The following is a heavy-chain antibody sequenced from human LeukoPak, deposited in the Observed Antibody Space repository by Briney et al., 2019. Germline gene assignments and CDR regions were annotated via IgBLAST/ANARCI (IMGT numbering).Heavy chain of an antibody. CDR3: ARRLGFEYYFDY. V-gene: IGHV5-51*01. CDR1: GYSFSTFW. D-gene: IGHD3-10*01. Sequence: GESLKISCEGSGYSFSTFWIGWVRQVPGKGLEWVGIIYPGDFDTRYSPSFQGHVTISVDKSISTAYLQWSSLKASDTAMYYCARRLGFEYYFDYWGQGTLVTVSS. CDR2: IYPGDFDT. J-gene: IGHJ4*02.